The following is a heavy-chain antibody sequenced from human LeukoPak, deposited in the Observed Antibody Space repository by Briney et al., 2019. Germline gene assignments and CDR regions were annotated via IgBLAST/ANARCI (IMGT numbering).Heavy chain of an antibody. D-gene: IGHD3-10*01. J-gene: IGHJ5*02. CDR2: IYYSGST. CDR1: GGSISSSSYY. Sequence: SETLSHTCTVSGGSISSSSYYWGWIRQPPGKGLEWIGSIYYSGSTYYNPSLKSRVTISVDTSKNQFSLKLSSVTAADTAVYYCARHTRSDYYASGSYFHNWFDPWGQGTLVTVSS. V-gene: IGHV4-39*01. CDR3: ARHTRSDYYASGSYFHNWFDP.